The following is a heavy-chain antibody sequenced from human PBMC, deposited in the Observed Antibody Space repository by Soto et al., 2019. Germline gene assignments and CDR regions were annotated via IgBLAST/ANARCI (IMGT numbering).Heavy chain of an antibody. CDR2: IFYDGSND. CDR1: GFFFQNYA. CDR3: VRAMTMTLARIFGMDV. J-gene: IGHJ6*02. V-gene: IGHV3-33*01. D-gene: IGHD3-3*01. Sequence: GGSLRLSCAGSGFFFQNYAMHWVRLAPGKGLEWVAYIFYDGSNDNYAESVKGRFTVSRDNSEVMLYLRMNNLRVEDTGVYFCVRAMTMTLARIFGMDVWGPGTTVTVSS.